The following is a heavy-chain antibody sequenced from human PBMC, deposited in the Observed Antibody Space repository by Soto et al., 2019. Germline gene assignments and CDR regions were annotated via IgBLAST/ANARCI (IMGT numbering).Heavy chain of an antibody. J-gene: IGHJ5*02. CDR1: GYTLTELS. V-gene: IGHV1-24*01. D-gene: IGHD4-17*01. CDR2: FDPEDGET. CDR3: ATDRPDDYGTPNGSAP. Sequence: GASVKVSCKVSGYTLTELSMHWVRQAPGKGLEWMGGFDPEDGETIYAQKFQGRGTMTEDTSTDTAYMELSSLRSEDTAVYYCATDRPDDYGTPNGSAPWGQGSLVTVSS.